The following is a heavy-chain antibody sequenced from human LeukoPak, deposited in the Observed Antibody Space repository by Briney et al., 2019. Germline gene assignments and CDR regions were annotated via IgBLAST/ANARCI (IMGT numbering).Heavy chain of an antibody. CDR3: AKADYDILTGYPDY. V-gene: IGHV3-23*01. J-gene: IGHJ4*02. Sequence: PGGSLRLSCAASGFTFSSYAMSWVRQAPGKGLEWVSAISGSGGSTYYADSVKGRFTISSDNSKNTLYLQMNSLRAEDTAVYYCAKADYDILTGYPDYWGQGTLVTVSS. CDR1: GFTFSSYA. D-gene: IGHD3-9*01. CDR2: ISGSGGST.